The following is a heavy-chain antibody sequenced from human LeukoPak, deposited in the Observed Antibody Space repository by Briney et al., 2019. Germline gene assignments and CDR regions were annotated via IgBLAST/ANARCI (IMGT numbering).Heavy chain of an antibody. CDR3: AKGTYYDILTGFDY. V-gene: IGHV3-9*01. Sequence: GGSLRLSCAASGFTFDDYAMHWVRQAPGKGLEWVSGISWNSGSIGYADSVKGRFTISRDNAKNSLYLQMNSLRAEDTALYYCAKGTYYDILTGFDYWGQGTLVTVSS. CDR2: ISWNSGSI. J-gene: IGHJ4*02. CDR1: GFTFDDYA. D-gene: IGHD3-9*01.